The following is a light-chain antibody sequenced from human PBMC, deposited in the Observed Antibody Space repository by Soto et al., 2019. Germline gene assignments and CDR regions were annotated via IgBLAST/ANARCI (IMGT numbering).Light chain of an antibody. V-gene: IGKV1-5*03. CDR3: QHYNSYSEA. J-gene: IGKJ1*01. Sequence: DIDLTLTPSTLSGSVNDRVTITCRASQTISSWLAWYQQKPGKAPKLLIYKASTLKSGVPSRFSGSGSGTEFTLTISSLQPDDFATYYCQHYNSYSEAFGQGTKVDIK. CDR1: QTISSW. CDR2: KAS.